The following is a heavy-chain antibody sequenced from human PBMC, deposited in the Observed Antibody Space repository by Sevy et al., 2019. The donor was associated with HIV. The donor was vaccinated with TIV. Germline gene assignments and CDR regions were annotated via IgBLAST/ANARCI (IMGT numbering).Heavy chain of an antibody. CDR3: VKGPNYYDSSGYSYYFEH. Sequence: GGSLRLSCAASGFSFDDYAMYWVRQTPGKGLEWVSGISWSSDGIGYAESVKGRFTISRDNAANSLYLQMNSLRPEDTAFYHCVKGPNYYDSSGYSYYFEHWGQGALVTVSS. CDR2: ISWSSDGI. V-gene: IGHV3-9*01. J-gene: IGHJ1*01. D-gene: IGHD3-22*01. CDR1: GFSFDDYA.